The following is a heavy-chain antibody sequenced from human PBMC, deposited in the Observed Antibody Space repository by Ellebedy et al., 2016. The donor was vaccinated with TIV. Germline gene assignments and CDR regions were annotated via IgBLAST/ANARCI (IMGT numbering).Heavy chain of an antibody. Sequence: GESLKISCAASGFTFNNYAMSWVRQAPGKGLEWVSTISHTGTRTYYTNSVEGRFIISRDISKRALYLQMNSLRAEDTAVYYCAQGRGGGYDASAPRYYFDSWGLGTLVTVSS. D-gene: IGHD5-12*01. CDR3: AQGRGGGYDASAPRYYFDS. J-gene: IGHJ4*02. CDR1: GFTFNNYA. V-gene: IGHV3-23*01. CDR2: ISHTGTRT.